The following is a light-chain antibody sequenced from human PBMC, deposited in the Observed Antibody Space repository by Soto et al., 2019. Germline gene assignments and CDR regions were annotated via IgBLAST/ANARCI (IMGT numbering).Light chain of an antibody. J-gene: IGKJ1*01. CDR3: QQKYRPPLT. V-gene: IGKV1-39*01. CDR2: AAS. Sequence: DIQMTQFPSSLSASVGDRVTITCRASQYISSYLDWYQQKPGKAPNLLIYAASTLQSGVPSRFSGSGSGTDFTLTISSLQPEDFATYFCQQKYRPPLTFGQGTKVEIK. CDR1: QYISSY.